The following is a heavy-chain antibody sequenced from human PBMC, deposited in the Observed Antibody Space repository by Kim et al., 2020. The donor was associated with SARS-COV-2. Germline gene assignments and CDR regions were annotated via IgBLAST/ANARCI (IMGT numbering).Heavy chain of an antibody. V-gene: IGHV3-15*01. D-gene: IGHD1-1*01. CDR3: TIRTSGY. Sequence: DGGTTDYAAPVKGRFTIARDDSKNTLYLQMNSLKAEDTAVYYCTIRTSGYWGQGTLVTVSS. CDR2: DGGTT. J-gene: IGHJ4*02.